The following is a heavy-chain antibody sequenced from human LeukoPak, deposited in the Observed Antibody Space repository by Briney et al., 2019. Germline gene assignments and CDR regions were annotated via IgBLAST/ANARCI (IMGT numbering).Heavy chain of an antibody. J-gene: IGHJ4*02. D-gene: IGHD5-18*01. V-gene: IGHV3-21*01. CDR2: ISSSSSYI. CDR3: AREDTAMASFDY. Sequence: GGSLRLSCAASGFTFSSYSMNWVRQAPRKGLEWVSSISSSSSYIYYADSVKGRFTISRDNAKNSLYLQMNSLRAEDTAVYYCAREDTAMASFDYWGQGTLVTVSS. CDR1: GFTFSSYS.